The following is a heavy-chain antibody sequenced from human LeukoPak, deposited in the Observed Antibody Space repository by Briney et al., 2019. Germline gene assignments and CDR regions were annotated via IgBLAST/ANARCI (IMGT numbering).Heavy chain of an antibody. CDR3: ARDRSTVAMARWGVFDY. J-gene: IGHJ4*02. CDR2: IYYSGNT. D-gene: IGHD5-12*01. V-gene: IGHV4-59*01. Sequence: SETLSLTCSVSGGSIGTYYWSWIRQPPGKGLECIGYIYYSGNTNYNPSLKRRVTISVDTSKNQFSLKLNSVTAADTAVYYCARDRSTVAMARWGVFDYWGQGTLVTVSS. CDR1: GGSIGTYY.